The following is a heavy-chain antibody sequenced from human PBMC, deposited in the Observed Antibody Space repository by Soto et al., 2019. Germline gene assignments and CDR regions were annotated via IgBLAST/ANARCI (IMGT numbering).Heavy chain of an antibody. Sequence: QVPLQESGPGLVKPSGTLSLTCAVSGGSISSSNWWCWVRQSPEKGLEWIGEIHHSGSTNYNPSLKSRVTISVDRSNNQFSLKLSSVTAADTAVYYCARGNFDYWGQGTLVTVSS. J-gene: IGHJ4*02. CDR1: GGSISSSNW. CDR2: IHHSGST. V-gene: IGHV4-4*02. CDR3: ARGNFDY.